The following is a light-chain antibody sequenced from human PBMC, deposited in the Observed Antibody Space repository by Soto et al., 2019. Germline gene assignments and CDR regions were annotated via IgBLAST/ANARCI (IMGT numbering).Light chain of an antibody. CDR1: ILAQKY. Sequence: SYELTQPSSVSVSPGQTARITCSGDILAQKYVRWFQQKPGQAPVLMIYKDTERHSGIPGRFSGSSSGTTATLTISGAQVEDEADYYCFSAADNSVVFGGGTKLTVL. V-gene: IGLV3-27*01. J-gene: IGLJ2*01. CDR3: FSAADNSVV. CDR2: KDT.